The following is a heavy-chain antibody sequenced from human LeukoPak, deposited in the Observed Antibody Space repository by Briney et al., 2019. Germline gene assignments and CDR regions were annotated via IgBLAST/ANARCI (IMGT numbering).Heavy chain of an antibody. Sequence: GASVKVSCKVSGYTLTELSVHWVRQAPGQGLEWMGWINPNSGGTNYAQKFQGRVTMTRDTSISTAYMELSRLRSDDTAVYYCARETPAYYFDYWGQGTLVTVSS. CDR1: GYTLTELS. CDR2: INPNSGGT. CDR3: ARETPAYYFDY. J-gene: IGHJ4*02. V-gene: IGHV1-2*02.